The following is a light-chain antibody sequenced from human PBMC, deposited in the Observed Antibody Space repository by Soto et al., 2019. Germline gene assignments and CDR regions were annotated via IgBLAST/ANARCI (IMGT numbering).Light chain of an antibody. CDR2: DAS. CDR3: QQYDNPRWT. Sequence: DIQMTQSPSSLSASVGDRVPITCQASQDISNYLNWYQQKPGKAPKLLIYDASNLETGVPSRFSGSGSGTDFTFTISSLQPEDIATYYCQQYDNPRWTFGQGTKVEIK. CDR1: QDISNY. J-gene: IGKJ1*01. V-gene: IGKV1-33*01.